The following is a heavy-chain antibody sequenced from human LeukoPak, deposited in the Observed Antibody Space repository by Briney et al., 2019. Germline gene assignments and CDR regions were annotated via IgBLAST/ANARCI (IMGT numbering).Heavy chain of an antibody. CDR1: GFTFSSHT. Sequence: GGSLRLSCAASGFTFSSHTMNWVRQAPGKGLEWVSYISSSGSTIYYADSVKGRFTISRDNAKNSLYLQMNSLRAEDTAVYYCARDKSKRDYYDSSGYLNWFDPWGQGTLVTVSS. J-gene: IGHJ5*02. CDR3: ARDKSKRDYYDSSGYLNWFDP. D-gene: IGHD3-22*01. CDR2: ISSSGSTI. V-gene: IGHV3-48*04.